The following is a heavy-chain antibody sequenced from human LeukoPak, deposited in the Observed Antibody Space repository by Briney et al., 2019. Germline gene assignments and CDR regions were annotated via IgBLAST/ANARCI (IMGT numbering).Heavy chain of an antibody. CDR2: ISAYNGNT. CDR1: GYTFTSYG. Sequence: ASVKVSCKASGYTFTSYGISWVRQAPGQGLEWMGWISAYNGNTNYAQKLQGRVTMTTDTSTSTAYMELRSLRSDDTAVYYCARAGPYSSGWLRSGYYYYYMDVWGKGTTVTVSS. D-gene: IGHD6-19*01. V-gene: IGHV1-18*01. CDR3: ARAGPYSSGWLRSGYYYYYMDV. J-gene: IGHJ6*03.